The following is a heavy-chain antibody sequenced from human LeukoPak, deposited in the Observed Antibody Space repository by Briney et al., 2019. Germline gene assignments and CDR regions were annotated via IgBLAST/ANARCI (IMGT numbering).Heavy chain of an antibody. CDR3: ARDGGDGYNLVHFDY. V-gene: IGHV3-30-3*01. CDR1: GLTFSSYA. D-gene: IGHD5-24*01. Sequence: PGRSLRLSCAASGLTFSSYAMHWVRQAPGKGLEWVAVISYDGSNKYYADSVKGRFTISRDNSKNTLYLQMNSLRAEDTAVYYCARDGGDGYNLVHFDYWGQGTLVTVSS. J-gene: IGHJ4*02. CDR2: ISYDGSNK.